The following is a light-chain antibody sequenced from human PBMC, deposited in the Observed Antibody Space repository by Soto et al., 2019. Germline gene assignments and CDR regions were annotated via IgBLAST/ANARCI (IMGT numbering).Light chain of an antibody. CDR3: QQYYSYPWT. CDR1: QGIGTN. V-gene: IGKV3-15*01. CDR2: GAS. J-gene: IGKJ1*01. Sequence: EVVMTQSPATLSVSPGEGATLSCRASQGIGTNFAWYQQKPGQAHRLLIYGASTRATGVPARFSGSGSGTEFTLTISSLQSEDFATYYCQQYYSYPWTFGQGTKVEIK.